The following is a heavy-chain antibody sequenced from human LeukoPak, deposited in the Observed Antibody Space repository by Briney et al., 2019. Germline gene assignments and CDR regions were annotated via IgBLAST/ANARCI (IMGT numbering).Heavy chain of an antibody. CDR3: ARGANWNYFGAFDI. Sequence: GGSLRLSCAAPGFTFSSYSMNWVRQAPGKGLEWVSSISSGSSYIYYADSVKGRFTISRDNAKNSLYLQMNSLRAEDTAVYYCARGANWNYFGAFDIWGQGTLVAVSS. J-gene: IGHJ3*02. CDR1: GFTFSSYS. CDR2: ISSGSSYI. D-gene: IGHD1-7*01. V-gene: IGHV3-21*01.